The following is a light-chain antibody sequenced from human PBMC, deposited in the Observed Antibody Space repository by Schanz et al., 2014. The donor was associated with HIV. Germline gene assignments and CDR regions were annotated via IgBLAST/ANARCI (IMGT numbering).Light chain of an antibody. Sequence: DIQMTQSPSTLSASIGDRITITCRASQSISEWLAWYQQKPGQAPNLLISEASTLESGVPSRFSGTGSGTEFTLTISSLQPDDFATYFCLHYNDFTSTFGQGTKLDIK. CDR3: LHYNDFTST. CDR2: EAS. V-gene: IGKV1-5*03. CDR1: QSISEW. J-gene: IGKJ2*01.